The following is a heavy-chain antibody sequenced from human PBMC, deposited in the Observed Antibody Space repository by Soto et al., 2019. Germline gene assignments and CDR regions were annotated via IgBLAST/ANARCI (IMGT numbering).Heavy chain of an antibody. J-gene: IGHJ4*02. CDR3: ARAGAALVRGSIGGFDY. V-gene: IGHV4-34*01. Sequence: QVHLQQWGAGLLKPSETLSLTCAVNGGAFNGYYWTWIRQSPGKGLQWIGEINHSGTVDYNPSLKSRVTFSIDTSKKQFSRTLTSVTAAYTAVYYCARAGAALVRGSIGGFDYWGQGTLVTVSS. CDR2: INHSGTV. CDR1: GGAFNGYY. D-gene: IGHD3-10*01.